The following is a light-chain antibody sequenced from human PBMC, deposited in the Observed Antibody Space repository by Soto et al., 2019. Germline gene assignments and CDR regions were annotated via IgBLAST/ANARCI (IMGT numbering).Light chain of an antibody. CDR2: GAS. J-gene: IGKJ2*01. CDR1: QSVSRN. Sequence: DTVMTQSPATLSVSPGERVTLSCRASQSVSRNLAWYQQKPGQAPRLLIYGASTRATGIPARFSGSGSGTEFTLTISSLQSEDFAVYYCQQYNNWPPYTFGQGTKLEIK. CDR3: QQYNNWPPYT. V-gene: IGKV3-15*01.